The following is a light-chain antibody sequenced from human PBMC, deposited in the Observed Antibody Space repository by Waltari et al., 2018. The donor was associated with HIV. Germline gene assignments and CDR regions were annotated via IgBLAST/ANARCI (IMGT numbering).Light chain of an antibody. J-gene: IGKJ2*01. CDR3: QQHYSTPYT. CDR1: QSVLYSSSNKNP. Sequence: DIVMTQSPDSLAVSLGERATINCKSSQSVLYSSSNKNPLAWYQQKPGHPPKLLIYWASSREPGVPDRFSGSGSGTDFTLTISSLLAEDVAVYYCQQHYSTPYTFGQGTKVEIK. CDR2: WAS. V-gene: IGKV4-1*01.